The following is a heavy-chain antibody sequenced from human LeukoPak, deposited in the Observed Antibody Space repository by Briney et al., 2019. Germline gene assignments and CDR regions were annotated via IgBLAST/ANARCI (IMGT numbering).Heavy chain of an antibody. Sequence: SETLSLTCTVSGGSISSYYWTWIRQPPGKGLEWIGYIYYSGSTNYNPSLKSRVTISVDTSKNQFSLKLSSVTAADTAVYYCARQGGYDFWSGYYAHDAFDIWGQGTMVTVSS. D-gene: IGHD3-3*01. CDR1: GGSISSYY. J-gene: IGHJ3*02. V-gene: IGHV4-59*08. CDR3: ARQGGYDFWSGYYAHDAFDI. CDR2: IYYSGST.